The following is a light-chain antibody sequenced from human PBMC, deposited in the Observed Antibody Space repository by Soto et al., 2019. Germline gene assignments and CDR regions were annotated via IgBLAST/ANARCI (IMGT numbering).Light chain of an antibody. CDR3: QQYNYWPPLT. J-gene: IGKJ4*01. CDR1: QSVSSN. Sequence: EVVMMQSPATLSVSPGEGATLSCRASQSVSSNLAWYQQKPGQAPRLLIYGASTRATGIPARFSGSGSGTDFTLNISSLQSEDFAVYYCQQYNYWPPLTFGGGTKVDIK. V-gene: IGKV3-15*01. CDR2: GAS.